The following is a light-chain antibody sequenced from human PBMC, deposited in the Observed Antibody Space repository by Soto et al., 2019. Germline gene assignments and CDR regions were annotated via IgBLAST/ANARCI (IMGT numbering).Light chain of an antibody. Sequence: DIQMTQSPSTLPASVGDRVTITCRASQSIGSWLAWYQQKPAKAPKLLIYDASSLESGVPSRFSGRGSGTEFTLTISRVQPDDFATYYCQQYNTWTFGQGTKVEIK. CDR2: DAS. V-gene: IGKV1-5*01. J-gene: IGKJ1*01. CDR3: QQYNTWT. CDR1: QSIGSW.